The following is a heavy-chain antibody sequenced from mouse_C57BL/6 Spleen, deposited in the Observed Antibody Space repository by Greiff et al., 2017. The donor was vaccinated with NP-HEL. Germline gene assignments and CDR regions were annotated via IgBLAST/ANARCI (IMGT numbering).Heavy chain of an antibody. CDR3: AREWDGFAY. V-gene: IGHV5-4*01. Sequence: EVKLVESGGGLVKPGGSLKLSCAASGFTFSSYAMSWVRQTPGKRLEWVATISDGGSYTYYPDNVKGRFTISRDNAKNNLYLQMSHLKSEDTAMYYCAREWDGFAYWGQGTLVTVSA. CDR2: ISDGGSYT. D-gene: IGHD4-1*01. CDR1: GFTFSSYA. J-gene: IGHJ3*01.